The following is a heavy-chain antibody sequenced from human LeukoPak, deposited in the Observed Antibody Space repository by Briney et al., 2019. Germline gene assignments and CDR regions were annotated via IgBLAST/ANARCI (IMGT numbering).Heavy chain of an antibody. J-gene: IGHJ4*02. V-gene: IGHV3-30-3*01. CDR1: GFTFSSYA. D-gene: IGHD1-26*01. CDR2: ISYDGSNK. Sequence: PGRSLRLSCAASGFTFSSYAMHWVRQAPGKGLEWVAVISYDGSNKYYADSVKGRFTISRDNAKNSLYLQMNSLRAEDTAAYYCAREVGATTYYFDYWGQGTLVTVSS. CDR3: AREVGATTYYFDY.